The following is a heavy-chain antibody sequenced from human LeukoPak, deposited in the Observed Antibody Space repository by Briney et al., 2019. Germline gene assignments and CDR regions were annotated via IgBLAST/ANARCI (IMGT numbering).Heavy chain of an antibody. CDR2: IYYSGST. D-gene: IGHD3-10*01. CDR3: ARDSGISGRTDY. J-gene: IGHJ4*02. V-gene: IGHV4-59*12. Sequence: LETLSLTCTVSGGSISSYYWSWIRQPPGKGLEWIGYIYYSGSTNYNPSLTSRVTISVDTSKNQFSLKLSSVTAADTAVYYCARDSGISGRTDYWGQGTLVTVSS. CDR1: GGSISSYY.